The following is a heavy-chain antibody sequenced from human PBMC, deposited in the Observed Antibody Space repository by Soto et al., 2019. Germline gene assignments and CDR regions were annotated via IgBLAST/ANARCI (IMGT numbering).Heavy chain of an antibody. Sequence: PGGSLSLSWAASGFTFRRYAMSWVRQAPGKGLEWVSAISAGGDYTYYADSVNGRFTIPSDNSKNTVYLQMNRMRAEDTAIYSCANGYCSGHSCYTVHSNWFDPWGQGTLVTVSS. CDR3: ANGYCSGHSCYTVHSNWFDP. V-gene: IGHV3-23*01. J-gene: IGHJ5*02. CDR2: ISAGGDYT. CDR1: GFTFRRYA. D-gene: IGHD2-2*02.